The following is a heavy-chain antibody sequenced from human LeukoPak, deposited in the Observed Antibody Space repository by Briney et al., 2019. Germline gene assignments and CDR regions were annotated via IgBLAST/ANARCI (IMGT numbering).Heavy chain of an antibody. D-gene: IGHD3-22*01. CDR2: ISPSGGST. CDR3: ARRYDSSGGGDY. J-gene: IGHJ4*02. V-gene: IGHV1-46*01. Sequence: ASVKVSCKAFGYTFTSNYMHWVRQAPGQGPEWMGVISPSGGSTTYAQKFQGRVTLTRDMSTSTAYMELRSLRSDDTAVYYCARRYDSSGGGDYWGQGTLVTVSS. CDR1: GYTFTSNY.